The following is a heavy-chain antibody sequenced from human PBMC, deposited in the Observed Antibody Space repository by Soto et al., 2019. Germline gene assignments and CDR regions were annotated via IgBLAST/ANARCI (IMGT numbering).Heavy chain of an antibody. CDR2: ISYDGSNK. J-gene: IGHJ6*02. CDR1: GFTFSSYG. D-gene: IGHD3-3*01. CDR3: AKEQGSHYDFWSGYYLSYYYYGMDV. Sequence: GGSLRLSCAASGFTFSSYGMHWVRQAPGKGLEWVAVISYDGSNKYYADSVRGRFTISRDNSKNTLYLQMNSLRAEDTAVYYCAKEQGSHYDFWSGYYLSYYYYGMDVWGQGTTVTVSS. V-gene: IGHV3-30*18.